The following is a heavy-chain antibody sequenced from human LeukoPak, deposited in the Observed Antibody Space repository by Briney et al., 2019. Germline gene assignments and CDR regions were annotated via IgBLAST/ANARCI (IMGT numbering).Heavy chain of an antibody. Sequence: GGPLRLSCAASGFTFSSYSMNWVRQAPGKGLEWVSSISSSSSYIYYADSVKGRFTISRDNAKNSLYLQMNSLRAEDTAVYYCARVPESSPLSTYYDYVWGSYRYTIDYWGQGTLVTVSS. V-gene: IGHV3-21*01. J-gene: IGHJ4*02. CDR2: ISSSSSYI. CDR3: ARVPESSPLSTYYDYVWGSYRYTIDY. CDR1: GFTFSSYS. D-gene: IGHD3-16*02.